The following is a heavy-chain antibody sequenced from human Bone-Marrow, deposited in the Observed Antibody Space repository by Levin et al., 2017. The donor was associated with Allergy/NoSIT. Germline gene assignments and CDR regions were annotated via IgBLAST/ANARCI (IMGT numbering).Heavy chain of an antibody. Sequence: KTSETLSLTCGVSGGSFSGYYWTWIRQPPGKGLEWLGEINHIGTANHNLSLKSRVTISVDTSKNQVFLKLNSVTAADTAVYYCARGVYSSSTNWYFDLWGRGTLVTVSS. D-gene: IGHD6-6*01. CDR3: ARGVYSSSTNWYFDL. CDR1: GGSFSGYY. J-gene: IGHJ2*01. V-gene: IGHV4-34*01. CDR2: INHIGTA.